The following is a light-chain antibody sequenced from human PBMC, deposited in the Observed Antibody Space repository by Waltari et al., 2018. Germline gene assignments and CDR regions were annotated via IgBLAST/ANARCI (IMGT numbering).Light chain of an antibody. CDR3: QQYDTYPIYT. Sequence: DTQMTQSPSTLSASVGDTVTITCRASQSISSRLAWYQQKPGKAPKLLIFHASRLESGVPSRFSGGGSGVEFTLTISSLQPDDFATYYCQQYDTYPIYTFGQGTKLEIK. CDR1: QSISSR. J-gene: IGKJ2*01. CDR2: HAS. V-gene: IGKV1-5*01.